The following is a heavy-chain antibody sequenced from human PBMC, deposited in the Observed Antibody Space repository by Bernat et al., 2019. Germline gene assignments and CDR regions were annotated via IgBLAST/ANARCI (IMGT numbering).Heavy chain of an antibody. D-gene: IGHD2-2*01. V-gene: IGHV5-10-1*01. CDR3: ARLLLPATKGAFDI. Sequence: LVQSRAEVKKPGESLTISCKGSGYTFTTYWIGWVRQMPGKGLEWMVRIRPSDSDTTYNPSFQGHVTISADKSISTAYLQWSSLKASDSAMYYCARLLLPATKGAFDIWGQGTLVTVSS. CDR1: GYTFTTYW. J-gene: IGHJ3*02. CDR2: IRPSDSDT.